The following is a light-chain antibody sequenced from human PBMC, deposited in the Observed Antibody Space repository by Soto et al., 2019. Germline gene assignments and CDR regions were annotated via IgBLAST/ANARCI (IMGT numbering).Light chain of an antibody. V-gene: IGKV1-5*03. CDR1: ENINSW. CDR2: KAS. J-gene: IGKJ1*01. Sequence: DIQMTQSPSTLSASVGDRVTITCRASENINSWLAWYQQKPGKAPKLLIYKASSLESGVPSRFSGSGSGTDFTLTISSLQPDDFATYFCQQYDIYWTFGQGTKVEIK. CDR3: QQYDIYWT.